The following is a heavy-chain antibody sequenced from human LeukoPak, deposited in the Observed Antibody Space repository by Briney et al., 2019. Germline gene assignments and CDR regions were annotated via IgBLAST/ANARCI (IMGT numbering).Heavy chain of an antibody. Sequence: ASVKVSCKVSGYTLTDLSTHWVRQAPGKGLEWMGGLDPADGETIYAQKFQGRVTMTEDTSTDTAYMELSRLRSDDTAVYYCAKEGGYCSSGTCYPWWFDPWGQGTLVTVSS. CDR1: GYTLTDLS. CDR3: AKEGGYCSSGTCYPWWFDP. V-gene: IGHV1-24*01. CDR2: LDPADGET. J-gene: IGHJ5*02. D-gene: IGHD2-15*01.